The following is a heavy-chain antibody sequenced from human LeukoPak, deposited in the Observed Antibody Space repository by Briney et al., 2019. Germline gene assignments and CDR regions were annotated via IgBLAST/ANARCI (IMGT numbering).Heavy chain of an antibody. J-gene: IGHJ4*02. V-gene: IGHV3-48*01. CDR1: GFTFSSYS. CDR2: ITSSSSTI. D-gene: IGHD6-19*01. CDR3: ARDRPGSGWYYFDS. Sequence: GGSLRFSCAASGFTFSSYSMNWVRQAPGKGLEWVSFITSSSSTIHYVDSVKGRFIISRDNAKNSLYLQMNSLRAEDTAVYYCARDRPGSGWYYFDSWGQGTLVTVSS.